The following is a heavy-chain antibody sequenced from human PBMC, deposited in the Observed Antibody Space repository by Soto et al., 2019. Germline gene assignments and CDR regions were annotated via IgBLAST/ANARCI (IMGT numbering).Heavy chain of an antibody. D-gene: IGHD3-10*01. CDR3: ASGGRGMVLVVIIKGNFDY. V-gene: IGHV1-69*01. CDR1: GGTFSSYA. J-gene: IGHJ4*02. Sequence: QVQLVQSGAEVKKPGSSVNVSCKASGGTFSSYAISWVRQAPGQGLEWMGGIIPIFGTANYAQKFQGRVTITADESTSTAYIELSSLRSEDTAVYYCASGGRGMVLVVIIKGNFDYWGQGTLVTGSS. CDR2: IIPIFGTA.